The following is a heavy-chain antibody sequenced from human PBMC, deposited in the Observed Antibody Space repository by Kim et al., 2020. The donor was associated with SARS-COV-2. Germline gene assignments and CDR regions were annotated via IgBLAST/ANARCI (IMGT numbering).Heavy chain of an antibody. CDR3: AAYTANYPSRVY. J-gene: IGHJ4*02. V-gene: IGHV1-46*01. D-gene: IGHD1-7*01. Sequence: TYAQKVQGRVTMTRDTSTSTLYMELSSLKSDDTAVFYCAAYTANYPSRVYWGQGTLVTVSS.